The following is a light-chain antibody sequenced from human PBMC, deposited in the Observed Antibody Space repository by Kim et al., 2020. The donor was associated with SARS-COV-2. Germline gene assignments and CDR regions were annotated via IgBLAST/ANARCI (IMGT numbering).Light chain of an antibody. CDR1: KGMSSY. V-gene: IGKV1-39*01. J-gene: IGKJ2*01. Sequence: ATVGDRVTIAGRARKGMSSYLNWYQQIPVKAQKMLSYAAGTLQGGVPSMFSGGGSGTDFTLTISSLQPEEFATYYCKQSYNTPYTFGQGTKLEIK. CDR2: AAG. CDR3: KQSYNTPYT.